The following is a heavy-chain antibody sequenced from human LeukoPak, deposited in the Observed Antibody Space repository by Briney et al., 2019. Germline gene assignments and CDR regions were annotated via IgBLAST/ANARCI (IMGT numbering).Heavy chain of an antibody. J-gene: IGHJ3*02. CDR1: GFTFSSYG. CDR2: ISFDGSKK. V-gene: IGHV3-30*18. CDR3: AKGRQEWWTFDALDI. Sequence: GGSLRLSCAASGFTFSSYGMHWVRQAPGKALEWVALISFDGSKKFYADSVKGRFTISRDNSKNTSYLQMNSLIPDDTAVFSCAKGRQEWWTFDALDIWGQGTMVTVSS. D-gene: IGHD2-8*01.